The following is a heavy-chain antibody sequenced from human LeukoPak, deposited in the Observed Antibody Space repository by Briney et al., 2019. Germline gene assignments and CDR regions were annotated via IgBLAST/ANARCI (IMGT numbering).Heavy chain of an antibody. V-gene: IGHV4-59*01. D-gene: IGHD2-15*01. Sequence: PSETLSLTCTVSGGSISTSYWSWIRQPPGKGLEWIGYIYYSGSTNYNPSLKSRVTISVDTSKNQFSLKLSSVTAAGTALYYCARGPQYCSDGSCYSYAFDIWGQGTMVTVSS. CDR2: IYYSGST. J-gene: IGHJ3*02. CDR3: ARGPQYCSDGSCYSYAFDI. CDR1: GGSISTSY.